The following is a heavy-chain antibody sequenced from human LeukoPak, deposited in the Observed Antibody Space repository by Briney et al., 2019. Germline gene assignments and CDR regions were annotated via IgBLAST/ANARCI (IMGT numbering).Heavy chain of an antibody. Sequence: GESLKISCKPSGYSFTSYWISWVRRMPGKGREWRGIIYPTDAKTRYSPSFQGQVTISDDKSITTAYLQWSSLKASDTGVYYCAGGEWVGATVFDYWGQGTRVTVPS. CDR3: AGGEWVGATVFDY. V-gene: IGHV5-51*01. CDR2: IYPTDAKT. CDR1: GYSFTSYW. J-gene: IGHJ4*02. D-gene: IGHD1-26*01.